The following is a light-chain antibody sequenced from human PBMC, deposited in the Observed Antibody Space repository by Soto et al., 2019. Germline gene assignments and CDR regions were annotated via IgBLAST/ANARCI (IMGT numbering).Light chain of an antibody. J-gene: IGKJ4*02. V-gene: IGKV1-12*01. CDR2: AAS. CDR3: QQANSFPLT. CDR1: QGISSY. Sequence: EIQRTQAPSSLSASVGDRFTITCRASQGISSYLAWCQQKPGKAPNLLIYAASTLQSGVPSRFSGSGSGTDFTLTISSLQPEDFATYYCQQANSFPLTFGGGKRWRS.